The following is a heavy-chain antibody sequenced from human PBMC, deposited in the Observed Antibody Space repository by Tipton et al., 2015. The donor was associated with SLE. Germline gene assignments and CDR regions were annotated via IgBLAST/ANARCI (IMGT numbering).Heavy chain of an antibody. D-gene: IGHD3-16*01. CDR3: ARFEGGALLDY. J-gene: IGHJ4*02. CDR1: GITLRSYA. Sequence: GSLRLSCAASGITLRSYAMSWVRQAPGKGLEWIAVIYSGGSKYFVDSVRGRFSISRDSSLNTLYLQMDSLRVDDTAIYYCARFEGGALLDYWGQGTLVTVSS. CDR2: IYSGGSK. V-gene: IGHV3-53*05.